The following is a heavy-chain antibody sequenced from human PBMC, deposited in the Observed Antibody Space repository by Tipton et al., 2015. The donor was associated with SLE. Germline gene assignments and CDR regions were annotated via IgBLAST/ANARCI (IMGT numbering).Heavy chain of an antibody. CDR2: IYYSGST. CDR1: GGSISGYY. V-gene: IGHV4-59*01. Sequence: TLSLTCTVSGGSISGYYWSWIRQPPGKGLEYIGYIYYSGSTNYNPSLRSRVTISVDTSKNQFSLKLTSVTAADTAVYYCAGGRYSSSSVYYYYYMDVWGKGTTVTVSS. CDR3: AGGRYSSSSVYYYYYMDV. D-gene: IGHD6-6*01. J-gene: IGHJ6*03.